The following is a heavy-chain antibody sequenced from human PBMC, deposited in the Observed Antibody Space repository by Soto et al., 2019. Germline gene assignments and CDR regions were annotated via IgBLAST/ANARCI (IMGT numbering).Heavy chain of an antibody. Sequence: GGSLRLSCAASGFTFSSYSMNWVRQAPGKGLEWVSSISSSSSYIYYADSVKGRFTISRDNAKNSLYLQMNSLRAEDTAVYYCAGMSIAAADAFDIWGQGTMVTVSS. J-gene: IGHJ3*02. D-gene: IGHD6-6*01. CDR3: AGMSIAAADAFDI. CDR1: GFTFSSYS. V-gene: IGHV3-21*01. CDR2: ISSSSSYI.